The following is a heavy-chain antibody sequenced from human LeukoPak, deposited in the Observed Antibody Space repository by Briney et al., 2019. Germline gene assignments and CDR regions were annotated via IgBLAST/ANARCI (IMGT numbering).Heavy chain of an antibody. Sequence: GGSLRLSCAASGFTFTRHAMSWVRQAPGQGLQWVSTISDTAGTTFYRDSVQGRFTISRDNAKNSLYLQMNSLRAEDTAVYYCARDRLSMTTYGMDVWGQGTTVTVSS. D-gene: IGHD3-16*02. CDR2: ISDTAGTT. CDR3: ARDRLSMTTYGMDV. J-gene: IGHJ6*02. V-gene: IGHV3-23*01. CDR1: GFTFTRHA.